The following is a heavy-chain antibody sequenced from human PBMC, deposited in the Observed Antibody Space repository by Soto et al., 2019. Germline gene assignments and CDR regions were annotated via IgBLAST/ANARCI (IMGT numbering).Heavy chain of an antibody. V-gene: IGHV1-3*01. CDR3: AREGYCTNGVCYPNWFDP. J-gene: IGHJ5*02. CDR2: INAGNGNT. Sequence: ASVKVSCKASGYTFTSYAMHWVRQAPGQRLEWMGWINAGNGNTKYSQKFQGRVTITRDTSASTAYMELSSLRSEDTAVYYCAREGYCTNGVCYPNWFDPWGQGTLVTAPQ. CDR1: GYTFTSYA. D-gene: IGHD2-8*01.